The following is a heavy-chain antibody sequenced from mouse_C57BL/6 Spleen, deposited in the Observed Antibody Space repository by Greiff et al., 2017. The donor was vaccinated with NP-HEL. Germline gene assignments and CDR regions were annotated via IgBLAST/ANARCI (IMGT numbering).Heavy chain of an antibody. Sequence: QVQLQQSGAELVRPGTSVKVSCKASGYAFTNYLIEWVKQRPGQGLEWIGVINPGSGGTNYNEKFKGKATLTADKSSSTAYMQLSVLTSEDSAVYFCARNYYYYGSSYGGYWGQGTTLTVSS. CDR3: ARNYYYYGSSYGGY. V-gene: IGHV1-54*01. D-gene: IGHD1-1*01. J-gene: IGHJ2*01. CDR1: GYAFTNYL. CDR2: INPGSGGT.